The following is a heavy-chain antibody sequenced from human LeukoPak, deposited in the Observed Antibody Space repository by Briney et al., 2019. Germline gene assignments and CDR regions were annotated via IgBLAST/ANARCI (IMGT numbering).Heavy chain of an antibody. CDR2: IYYSGST. D-gene: IGHD3-3*01. CDR1: GGSFSAYY. V-gene: IGHV4-39*01. J-gene: IGHJ4*02. Sequence: KPSETLSLTCAVYGGSFSAYYWGWIRQPPGKGLEWIGSIYYSGSTYYNPSLKSRVTISVDTSKNQFSLKLSSVTAADTAVYYCASTETYYDFWSGRDYWGQGTLVTVSS. CDR3: ASTETYYDFWSGRDY.